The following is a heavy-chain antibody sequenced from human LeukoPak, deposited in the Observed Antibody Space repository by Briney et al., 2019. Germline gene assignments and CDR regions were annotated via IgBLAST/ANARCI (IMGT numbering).Heavy chain of an antibody. D-gene: IGHD5-24*01. CDR3: VKARRDGYNSWGIFDY. V-gene: IGHV3-20*04. CDR2: LNWNGAST. J-gene: IGHJ4*02. CDR1: GFTFDDYG. Sequence: PGGSLRLSCAASGFTFDDYGLSWVRQVPGKGLEWVSGLNWNGASTGYADSVKGRFTISRDNAKNSLYLQMNSLRVEDMALYYCVKARRDGYNSWGIFDYWGQGTLVTVSS.